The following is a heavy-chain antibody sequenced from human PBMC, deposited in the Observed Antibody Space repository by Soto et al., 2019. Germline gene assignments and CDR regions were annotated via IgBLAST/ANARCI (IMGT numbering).Heavy chain of an antibody. V-gene: IGHV3-13*01. Sequence: GGSLRLSCAASGFTFRSYDMHWVRQVTGKGLEWVSAIGAGGETYSAGSVKGRFTISRENAKNSLFLQMNSLRAGDSAVYYCARTYCSGNSCLAIGIGFDYWGQGTLVTVSS. J-gene: IGHJ4*02. CDR1: GFTFRSYD. CDR3: ARTYCSGNSCLAIGIGFDY. D-gene: IGHD2-15*01. CDR2: IGAGGET.